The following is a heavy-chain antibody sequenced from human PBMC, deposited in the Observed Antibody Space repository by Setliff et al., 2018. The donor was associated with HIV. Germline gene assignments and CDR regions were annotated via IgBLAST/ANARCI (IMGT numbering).Heavy chain of an antibody. CDR2: IYTSGST. V-gene: IGHV4-61*09. J-gene: IGHJ3*02. Sequence: KASETLSLTCTVSGGSISSGSYFWSWIRQPAGKGLEWIGHIYTSGSTNYNPSLKSRVTTSVDTSKNHFSLRLSSVTAADTAVYYCARRERYYDILTGRVSDGFDIWGQGTMVTVS. CDR3: ARRERYYDILTGRVSDGFDI. D-gene: IGHD3-9*01. CDR1: GGSISSGSYF.